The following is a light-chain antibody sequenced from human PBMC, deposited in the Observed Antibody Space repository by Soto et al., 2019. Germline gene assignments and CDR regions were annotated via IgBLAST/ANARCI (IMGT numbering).Light chain of an antibody. V-gene: IGKV3-15*01. Sequence: IVMTQSPATLSVSPVERATLSGRASQNIYNNIAWYQHRPGQAPRLLIYRASTRATGVPARFSGSGFETEYTLTISSLQSEDFAIYSCLQYHNLWAFGQGTKVDIK. CDR1: QNIYNN. CDR2: RAS. CDR3: LQYHNLWA. J-gene: IGKJ1*01.